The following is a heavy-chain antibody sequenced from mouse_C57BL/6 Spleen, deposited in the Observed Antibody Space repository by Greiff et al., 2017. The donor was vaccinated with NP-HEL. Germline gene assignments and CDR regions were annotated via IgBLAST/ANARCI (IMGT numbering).Heavy chain of an antibody. CDR1: GYSITSGYG. CDR2: ISYSGST. D-gene: IGHD1-2*01. V-gene: IGHV3-2*02. J-gene: IGHJ2*01. CDR3: ARTARIQY. Sequence: LQESGPGLVKPSQSLSLTCTVTGYSITSGYGWNWIRQFPGNKLEWMGYISYSGSTNYNPSLNSRISITRDTSKNQFFLQLNSVTTEDTATYYCARTARIQYWGQGTTLTVSA.